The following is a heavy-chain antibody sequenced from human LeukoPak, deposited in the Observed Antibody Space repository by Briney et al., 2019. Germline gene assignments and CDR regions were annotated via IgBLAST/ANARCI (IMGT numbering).Heavy chain of an antibody. D-gene: IGHD6-13*01. CDR2: VYPGNSGT. J-gene: IGHJ2*01. Sequence: GESLKISCKGSGYSFTGYWIGWVRQMPGKGLEWMGIVYPGNSGTRFSPSFQGQVTISADKSISTAYLQWSSLKASDTAMYYCARLRGSSLSYWYFDLWGRGTLVTVSS. CDR3: ARLRGSSLSYWYFDL. CDR1: GYSFTGYW. V-gene: IGHV5-51*01.